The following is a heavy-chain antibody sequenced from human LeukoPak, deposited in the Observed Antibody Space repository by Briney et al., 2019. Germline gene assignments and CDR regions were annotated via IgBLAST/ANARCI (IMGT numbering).Heavy chain of an antibody. Sequence: SETLSLTCAVTGGSFSDYYWSWIRQPPGKGLEWIGSIYHSGSTYYNPSLKSRVTISVDTSKNQFSLKLSSVTAADTAVYYCARVGYCTNGVCYLLDYWGQGTLVTVSS. J-gene: IGHJ4*02. CDR1: GGSFSDYY. V-gene: IGHV4-38-2*01. CDR2: IYHSGST. D-gene: IGHD2-8*01. CDR3: ARVGYCTNGVCYLLDY.